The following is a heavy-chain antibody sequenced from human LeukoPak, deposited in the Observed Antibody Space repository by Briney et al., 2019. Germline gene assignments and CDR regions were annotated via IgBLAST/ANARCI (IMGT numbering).Heavy chain of an antibody. CDR2: ISGSGGST. V-gene: IGHV3-23*01. CDR1: GFTFSSYA. Sequence: GGSLRLSCAASGFTFSSYAMSWVRQAPGKGLEWVSAISGSGGSTYYADSVKGRFTISRDNSKNTLYLQMNSLRAEDTAVYYCARDKVGTGVTHLDYWGQGALVTVSS. CDR3: ARDKVGTGVTHLDY. D-gene: IGHD1-26*01. J-gene: IGHJ4*02.